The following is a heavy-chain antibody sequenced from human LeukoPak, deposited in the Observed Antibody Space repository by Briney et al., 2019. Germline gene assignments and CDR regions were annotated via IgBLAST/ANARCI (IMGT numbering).Heavy chain of an antibody. CDR3: ASDIKWELLSENYFDY. D-gene: IGHD1-26*01. J-gene: IGHJ4*02. CDR2: IIGSGGST. V-gene: IGHV3-23*01. CDR1: GFTFSSYA. Sequence: PGGSLRLSCAASGFTFSSYAMSWVRQAPGKGLEWVSAIIGSGGSTYYADSVKGRFTISRDNSKNTLYLQMNSLRAEDTAVYYCASDIKWELLSENYFDYWGQGTLVTVSS.